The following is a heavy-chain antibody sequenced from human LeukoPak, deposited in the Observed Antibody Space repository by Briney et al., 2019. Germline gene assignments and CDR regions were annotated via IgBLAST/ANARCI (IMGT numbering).Heavy chain of an antibody. D-gene: IGHD6-13*01. Sequence: PGGSLRLSCAASGFTFSSYAMGWVRQAPGKGLEWVSAISGSGGSTYYGDSVKGRFTISRDNSKNTLYLQMNSLRAEDTAVYYCAKTRPLDSSSWSHGDYWGQGTLVTVSS. J-gene: IGHJ4*02. CDR2: ISGSGGST. V-gene: IGHV3-23*01. CDR1: GFTFSSYA. CDR3: AKTRPLDSSSWSHGDY.